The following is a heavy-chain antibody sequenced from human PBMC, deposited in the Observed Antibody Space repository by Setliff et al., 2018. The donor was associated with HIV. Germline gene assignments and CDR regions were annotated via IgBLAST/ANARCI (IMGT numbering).Heavy chain of an antibody. D-gene: IGHD3-3*01. V-gene: IGHV4-59*11. CDR1: GGSMRSHY. Sequence: PSETLSLTCTVSGGSMRSHYWSWIRQPPGKGLEWIGYIYYSGSTKHNPSLKSRVTISIDTSKNQFPLKLSYVTAADTAVYYCARGVERNYFYYYYMDFWGKGTTVTVSS. J-gene: IGHJ6*03. CDR3: ARGVERNYFYYYYMDF. CDR2: IYYSGST.